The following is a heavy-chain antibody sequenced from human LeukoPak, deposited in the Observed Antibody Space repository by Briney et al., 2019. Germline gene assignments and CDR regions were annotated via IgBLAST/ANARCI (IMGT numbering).Heavy chain of an antibody. CDR1: GGTFSSYA. V-gene: IGHV1-69*05. J-gene: IGHJ4*02. D-gene: IGHD3-22*01. Sequence: SVKVSCKASGGTFSSYAISWVQQAPGQGPEWMGGIIPIFGTANYAQKFQGRVTITTDESTSTAYMELSSLRSEDTAVYYCASGNIVGSSGYYYYYFDYWGQGTLVTVSS. CDR3: ASGNIVGSSGYYYYYFDY. CDR2: IIPIFGTA.